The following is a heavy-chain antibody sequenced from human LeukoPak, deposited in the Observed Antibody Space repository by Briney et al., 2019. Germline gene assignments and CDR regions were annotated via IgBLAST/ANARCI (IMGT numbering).Heavy chain of an antibody. V-gene: IGHV1-18*01. CDR2: ISAYNGNT. Sequence: ASVKVSCKASGYTFTSYGISWVRQAPGQGLEWMGWISAYNGNTNYAQKLQGRVTMTTDTSTSTAYMELRSLRSDDTAVYYCARDKYYDSGGYYYEWVDYFDYWGQGTLVTVSS. J-gene: IGHJ4*02. CDR3: ARDKYYDSGGYYYEWVDYFDY. CDR1: GYTFTSYG. D-gene: IGHD3-22*01.